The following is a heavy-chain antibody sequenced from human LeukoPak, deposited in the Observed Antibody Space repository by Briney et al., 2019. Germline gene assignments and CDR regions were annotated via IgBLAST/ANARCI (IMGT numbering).Heavy chain of an antibody. CDR2: INSDGSST. CDR1: GFIVSHNY. CDR3: ARGTDSGSSFDI. D-gene: IGHD3-10*01. V-gene: IGHV3-74*01. Sequence: GGSLRLSCAASGFIVSHNYMIWVRQAPGKGLVWVSRINSDGSSTSYADSVKGRFTISRDNAKNTLYLQMNSLRAEDTAVYYCARGTDSGSSFDIWGQGTMVTVSS. J-gene: IGHJ3*02.